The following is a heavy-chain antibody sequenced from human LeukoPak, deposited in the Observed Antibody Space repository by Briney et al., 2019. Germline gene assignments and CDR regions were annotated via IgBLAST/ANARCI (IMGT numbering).Heavy chain of an antibody. D-gene: IGHD6-19*01. CDR2: TTNKANNYIT. CDR1: GFTFSDHF. Sequence: AGPLSLPCAPSGFTFSDHFMDWVRQPPGRGRQGVGRTTNKANNYITQYAPFAKRRLNISRYDSNRSVYLQMHSQTTVYTAVYYCARSYSSGWYSDLWGRETLVSVST. J-gene: IGHJ4*02. V-gene: IGHV3-72*01. CDR3: ARSYSSGWYSDL.